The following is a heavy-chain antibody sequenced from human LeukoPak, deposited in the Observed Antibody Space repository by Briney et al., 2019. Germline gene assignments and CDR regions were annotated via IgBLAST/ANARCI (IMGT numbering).Heavy chain of an antibody. CDR1: GFTFSSYG. CDR3: AKDSTRVVVVPAASPLDV. Sequence: GGSLRLSCAASGFTFSSYGMHWVRQAPGKGLEWVAFIRYDGSNKYYADSVKGRFTISRDNSKNTLYLQMNSLRAEDTAVYYCAKDSTRVVVVPAASPLDVWGKGATVTISS. CDR2: IRYDGSNK. J-gene: IGHJ6*04. D-gene: IGHD2-2*01. V-gene: IGHV3-30*02.